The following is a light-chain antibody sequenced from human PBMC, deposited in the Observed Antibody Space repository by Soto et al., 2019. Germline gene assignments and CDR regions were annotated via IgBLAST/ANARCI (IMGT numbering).Light chain of an antibody. Sequence: LMPQSPLSLPVTPGDPASISCRSSQSLLHSNGYNYLDWYLQKPGQSPQLLIYLGSNRASGVPDRFSGSGSGTDFTLSINNLQPDDFATYYCQQYNRLITFGQGARLAI. CDR2: LGS. J-gene: IGKJ5*01. CDR1: QSLLHSNGYNY. V-gene: IGKV2-28*01. CDR3: QQYNRLIT.